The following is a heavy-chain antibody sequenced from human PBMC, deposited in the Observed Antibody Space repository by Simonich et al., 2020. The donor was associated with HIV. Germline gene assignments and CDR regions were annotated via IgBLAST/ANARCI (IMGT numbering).Heavy chain of an antibody. CDR2: INHRGST. V-gene: IGHV4-34*01. CDR1: GGSFSGYY. Sequence: QVQLQQWGAGLLKPSETLSLTCAVYGGSFSGYYWSWSRQPPRKGLEWIGEINHRGSTNYNPSLKSRVTISVDTSKNQFSLKLSSVTAADTAVYYCARRHPTTVTTPYFDYWGQGTLVTVSS. D-gene: IGHD4-17*01. CDR3: ARRHPTTVTTPYFDY. J-gene: IGHJ4*02.